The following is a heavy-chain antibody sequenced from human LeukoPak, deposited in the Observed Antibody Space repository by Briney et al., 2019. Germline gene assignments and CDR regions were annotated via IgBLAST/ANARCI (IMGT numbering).Heavy chain of an antibody. D-gene: IGHD2-15*01. V-gene: IGHV3-7*03. CDR2: IKQDGSEE. Sequence: PGGSLRLSCAASAFTFSSYWMSWVRQAPGKGLEWVANIKQDGSEEYYVDSVKGRVTISRDNAKNSLYLQMNSLRAEDTAVYYCARGRLLLDYWGQGTLVTVSS. CDR3: ARGRLLLDY. J-gene: IGHJ4*02. CDR1: AFTFSSYW.